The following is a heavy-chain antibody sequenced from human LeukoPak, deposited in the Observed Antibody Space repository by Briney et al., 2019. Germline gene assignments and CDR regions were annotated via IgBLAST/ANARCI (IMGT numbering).Heavy chain of an antibody. J-gene: IGHJ4*02. D-gene: IGHD3-22*01. CDR2: IIPISGIV. CDR1: GGTFSSYA. Sequence: ASVTVSCTASGGTFSSYAITWVRQAPGQGLEWMGRIIPISGIVNYAQKFQGRVTITADKPTTTAYMELSSLRSEDTAVYYCARDAHYDSSGYYAYWGQGTLVTVSS. V-gene: IGHV1-69*04. CDR3: ARDAHYDSSGYYAY.